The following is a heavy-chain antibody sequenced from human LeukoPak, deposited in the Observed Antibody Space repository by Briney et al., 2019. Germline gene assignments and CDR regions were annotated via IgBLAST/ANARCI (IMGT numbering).Heavy chain of an antibody. CDR3: ARDPKRLRYFDWLTSDAFDI. D-gene: IGHD3-9*01. CDR1: GYTFTSYG. CDR2: ISAYNGNT. J-gene: IGHJ3*02. V-gene: IGHV1-18*01. Sequence: ASVTVSCKASGYTFTSYGISWVRQAPGQGHEWMGWISAYNGNTNYAQKLQGRVTMTTDTSTSTAYMELRSLRSDDTAVYYCARDPKRLRYFDWLTSDAFDIWGQGTMVTVSS.